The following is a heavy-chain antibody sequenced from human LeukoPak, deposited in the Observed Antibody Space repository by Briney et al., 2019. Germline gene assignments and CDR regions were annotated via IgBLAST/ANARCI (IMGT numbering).Heavy chain of an antibody. D-gene: IGHD2-2*02. Sequence: SETLSLTCAVYGGSFSGDYWSCIRQPPGKGLEWIGEINHSGSTNYNPSLKSRVTISVDTSKNQFSLKLSSVTAADTAVYYCARVVVVPAAIRFDPWGQGTLVTVFS. V-gene: IGHV4-34*01. CDR3: ARVVVVPAAIRFDP. CDR2: INHSGST. CDR1: GGSFSGDY. J-gene: IGHJ5*02.